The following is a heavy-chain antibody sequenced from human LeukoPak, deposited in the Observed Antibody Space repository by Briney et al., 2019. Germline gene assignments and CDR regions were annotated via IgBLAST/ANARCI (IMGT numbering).Heavy chain of an antibody. V-gene: IGHV1-69*05. D-gene: IGHD1-26*01. Sequence: ASVKVSCKASGGTFSSYAISWVRQAPGQGLEWMGGIIPIFGTANYAQKFQGRVTITTDESTSTAYMELSSLRSEDTAVYYCARDHLGATHDYDAFDIWGQGTVVTVSS. CDR1: GGTFSSYA. CDR3: ARDHLGATHDYDAFDI. CDR2: IIPIFGTA. J-gene: IGHJ3*02.